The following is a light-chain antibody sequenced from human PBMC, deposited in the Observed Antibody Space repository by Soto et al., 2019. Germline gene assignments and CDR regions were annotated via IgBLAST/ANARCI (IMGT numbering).Light chain of an antibody. J-gene: IGLJ3*02. CDR1: RSDVGSYKY. CDR3: SSYAGNFWV. CDR2: EVT. V-gene: IGLV2-8*01. Sequence: QSALTQPPSASGSPGQSVTISCTGTRSDVGSYKYVSWYQQHPGKAPKLMVYEVTKRPSGVPDRFSGSKSANTASLTISGLQAEDEADYYCSSYAGNFWVFGGGTKLTVL.